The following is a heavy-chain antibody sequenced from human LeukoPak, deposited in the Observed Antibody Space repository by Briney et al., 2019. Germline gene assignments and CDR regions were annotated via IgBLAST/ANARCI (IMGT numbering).Heavy chain of an antibody. CDR1: GFTVSNNY. D-gene: IGHD4-17*01. Sequence: GGSLRLSCAASGFTVSNNYMGWVRQAPGKGLEWVSFVYSGGSAYYADSVKGRFTISRDNSKNTLYLQMNSPRAEDTAVYYCARGVTTVTTWGQGTLVTVSS. CDR2: VYSGGSA. V-gene: IGHV3-66*01. CDR3: ARGVTTVTT. J-gene: IGHJ5*02.